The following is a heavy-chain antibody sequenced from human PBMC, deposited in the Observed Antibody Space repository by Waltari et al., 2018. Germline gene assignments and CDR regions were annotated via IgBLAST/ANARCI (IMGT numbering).Heavy chain of an antibody. CDR2: LGPGDAER. CDR1: GYTLSELS. V-gene: IGHV1-24*01. D-gene: IGHD2-21*02. J-gene: IGHJ5*02. Sequence: QVQLVQSGAEVKKPGASVKVSCKVSGYTLSELSMHWVRQTPGKGLEGMGGLGPGDAERVYAQRFQGRVTMTEDTSTDTAYMELNSLRSEDTAVYYCATEAFCNNTDCHTRWFDPWGQGTLVTVSS. CDR3: ATEAFCNNTDCHTRWFDP.